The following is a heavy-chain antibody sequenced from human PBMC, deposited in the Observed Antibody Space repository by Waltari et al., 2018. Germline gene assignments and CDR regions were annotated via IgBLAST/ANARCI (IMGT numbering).Heavy chain of an antibody. CDR3: ARREYSSLYYFDY. CDR2: IYPGDSDT. D-gene: IGHD6-6*01. J-gene: IGHJ4*02. Sequence: VPLVPSGAEVKKPGESLKIPRKGSGYRFPSYWIVCVRQMPGKSLEWMVIIYPGDSDTRYSPSFQGQVTISADKSISTAYLQWSSLKASDTAMYYCARREYSSLYYFDYWGQGTLVTVSS. CDR1: GYRFPSYW. V-gene: IGHV5-51*01.